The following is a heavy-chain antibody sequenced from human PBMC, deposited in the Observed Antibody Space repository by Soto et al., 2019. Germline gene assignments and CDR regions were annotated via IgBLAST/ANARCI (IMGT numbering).Heavy chain of an antibody. CDR2: IRNKPNGHTT. CDR3: STTVITAPLFEY. V-gene: IGHV3-72*01. J-gene: IGHJ4*02. Sequence: EVQLVESGGGLVQPGGSLRLSCEGSGFTFSGHYMDWVRQAPGKGLEWLGLIRNKPNGHTTEYAASVKGRFTISRDDAKNLVYLQMNNLKREDTAVYYCSTTVITAPLFEYWGQGTLVTVSS. CDR1: GFTFSGHY. D-gene: IGHD3-16*01.